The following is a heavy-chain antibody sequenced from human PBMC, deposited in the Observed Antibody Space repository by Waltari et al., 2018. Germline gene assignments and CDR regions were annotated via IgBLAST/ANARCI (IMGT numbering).Heavy chain of an antibody. D-gene: IGHD1-7*01. Sequence: QVQLVQSGAEVKKPGASVKISCQAAGSTFTNYYMHWVRQAPGQGLEWMGRVNASGGSTIYAQQWQGRATRTRETSTSTDYMELSSLRSEDSAVYYCASSSPLTGTVGLDHWGQGSLVTVSS. CDR1: GSTFTNYY. CDR3: ASSSPLTGTVGLDH. V-gene: IGHV1-46*04. J-gene: IGHJ4*02. CDR2: VNASGGST.